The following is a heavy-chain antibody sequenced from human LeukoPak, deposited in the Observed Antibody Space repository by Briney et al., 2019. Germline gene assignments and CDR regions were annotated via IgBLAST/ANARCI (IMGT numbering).Heavy chain of an antibody. V-gene: IGHV1-18*01. Sequence: GASVKVSCKASGYTFTSYGISWVRQAPGQGLEWMGWISAYNGNTNYAQKLQGRVTMTTDTSTSTAYMELRSLRSDDTAVYYCARYRRLRSGWDYSDYGGQGTLVTVSS. J-gene: IGHJ4*02. CDR2: ISAYNGNT. CDR3: ARYRRLRSGWDYSDY. CDR1: GYTFTSYG. D-gene: IGHD6-19*01.